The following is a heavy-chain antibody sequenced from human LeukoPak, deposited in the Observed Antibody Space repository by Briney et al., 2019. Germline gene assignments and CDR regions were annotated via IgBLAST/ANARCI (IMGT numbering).Heavy chain of an antibody. V-gene: IGHV3-23*01. D-gene: IGHD1-20*01. CDR2: LFTGGGRT. CDR3: ARSVTGNDPYFDY. Sequence: GGSLRLSCAASGFTFNNYLMSWVRQAPGKGLEWVSVLFTGGGRTLYADSVKGRFTISGDTSRTTLYLQMNSLRAEDTAVYYCARSVTGNDPYFDYWGQGTLVTVSS. CDR1: GFTFNNYL. J-gene: IGHJ4*02.